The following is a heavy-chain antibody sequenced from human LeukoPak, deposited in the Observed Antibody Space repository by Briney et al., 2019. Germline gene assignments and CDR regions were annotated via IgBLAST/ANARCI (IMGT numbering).Heavy chain of an antibody. V-gene: IGHV3-23*01. CDR2: ISGRGGST. J-gene: IGHJ4*01. CDR3: AKSLIYCSSTSCYAVDY. Sequence: GGSLRLSCAASGFTFSSYAMSWVRQAPGKGLEWVSAISGRGGSTYYADSVKGRFTISRDNSKNTLYLQMNSLRAEDTAVYYCAKSLIYCSSTSCYAVDYWGQEPWSPSPQ. CDR1: GFTFSSYA. D-gene: IGHD2-2*01.